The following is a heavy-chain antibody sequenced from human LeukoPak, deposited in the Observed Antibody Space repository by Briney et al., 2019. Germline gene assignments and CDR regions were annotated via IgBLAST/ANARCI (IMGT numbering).Heavy chain of an antibody. CDR2: IHTSGST. CDR1: GGSISSGSYY. Sequence: SQTLSLTCTVSGGSISSGSYYWTWIRQPAGKTLEWIGRIHTSGSTNYNPSLKSRVTISGDTSKNQFSLKVSSVTAADTAVYYCASFYGDNDRLDAFDIWGQGTMVTVSS. CDR3: ASFYGDNDRLDAFDI. D-gene: IGHD4-23*01. V-gene: IGHV4-61*02. J-gene: IGHJ3*02.